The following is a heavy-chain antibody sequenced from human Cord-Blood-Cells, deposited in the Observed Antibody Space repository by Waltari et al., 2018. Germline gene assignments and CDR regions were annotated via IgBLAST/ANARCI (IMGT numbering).Heavy chain of an antibody. Sequence: QVQLVQSGAAVKKHGAAVKGSCKASGYTSNSDDINWVRQATGQGLEWMGWMNPNSGNTGYAQKFQGRVTITRNTSISTAYMELSSLRSEDTAVYYCAIVSPGRAFDIWRQGTMVTVSS. CDR3: AIVSPGRAFDI. V-gene: IGHV1-8*03. CDR2: MNPNSGNT. CDR1: GYTSNSDD. J-gene: IGHJ3*02.